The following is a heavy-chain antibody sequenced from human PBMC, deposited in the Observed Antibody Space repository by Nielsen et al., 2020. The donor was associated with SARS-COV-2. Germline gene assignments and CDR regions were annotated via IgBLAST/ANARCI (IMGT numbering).Heavy chain of an antibody. Sequence: GGSLRLSCAASGFTFSPYAMHWVRQASGKGLDWVAVISYDGSNNFYADSVKGRFTISRDNSKNTLYLQMNSLRAGDTAVYYCVRVRDDGYYYDTGPFDYWGQGTLVTVSS. V-gene: IGHV3-30*04. J-gene: IGHJ4*02. D-gene: IGHD3-22*01. CDR2: ISYDGSNN. CDR3: VRVRDDGYYYDTGPFDY. CDR1: GFTFSPYA.